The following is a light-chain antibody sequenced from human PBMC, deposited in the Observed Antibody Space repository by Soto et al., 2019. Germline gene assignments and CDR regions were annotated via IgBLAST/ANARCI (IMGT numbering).Light chain of an antibody. Sequence: EIVLTQSPGTVSLSPGERSTLSCMSSQSVSSNYLAWYQQKPGQAPRLLIYGASSRATGIPDRFSGSGSGTDFTLTISRLEPEDFAVYYCQQHGSSPQTFGQGTKVDIK. CDR3: QQHGSSPQT. CDR1: QSVSSNY. CDR2: GAS. J-gene: IGKJ1*01. V-gene: IGKV3-20*01.